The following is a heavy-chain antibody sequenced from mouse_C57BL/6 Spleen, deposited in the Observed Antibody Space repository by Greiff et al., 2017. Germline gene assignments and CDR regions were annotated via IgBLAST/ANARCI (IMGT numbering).Heavy chain of an antibody. Sequence: GGGLVQPKGSLKLSCAASGFSFNTYAMNWVRQAPGKGLEWVARIRSKSNNYATYYADSVKDRFTISRDDSESMLYLQMNNLKTEDTAMYYCVRQRPGGYAMDYWGQGTSVTVSS. V-gene: IGHV10-1*01. J-gene: IGHJ4*01. CDR1: GFSFNTYA. CDR2: IRSKSNNYAT. D-gene: IGHD1-2*01. CDR3: VRQRPGGYAMDY.